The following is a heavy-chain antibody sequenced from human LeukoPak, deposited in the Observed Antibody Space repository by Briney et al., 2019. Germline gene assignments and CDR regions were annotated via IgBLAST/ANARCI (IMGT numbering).Heavy chain of an antibody. CDR3: ARQIKYYYDSSGSITPFDY. CDR1: GGSFSGYY. CDR2: IYTSGST. J-gene: IGHJ4*02. D-gene: IGHD3-22*01. V-gene: IGHV4-4*09. Sequence: PSETLSLTCAVYGGSFSGYYWSWIRQPPGKGLEWIGYIYTSGSTNYNPSLKSRVTISVDTSKNQFSLKLSSVTAADTAVYYCARQIKYYYDSSGSITPFDYWGQGTLVTVSS.